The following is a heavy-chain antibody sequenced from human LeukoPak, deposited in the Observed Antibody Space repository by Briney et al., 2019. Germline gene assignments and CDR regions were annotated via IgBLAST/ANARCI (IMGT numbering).Heavy chain of an antibody. CDR3: ARDLGTVDY. D-gene: IGHD1-14*01. Sequence: GGSLRLSCAASGFTFSTYNMNWVRQAPGKGLEWVSYISSSSSTIKYADSVKGRFTISRDNSKNTLYLQMNSLRAEDTAVYYCARDLGTVDYWGQGTLVTVSS. CDR1: GFTFSTYN. V-gene: IGHV3-48*01. J-gene: IGHJ4*02. CDR2: ISSSSSTI.